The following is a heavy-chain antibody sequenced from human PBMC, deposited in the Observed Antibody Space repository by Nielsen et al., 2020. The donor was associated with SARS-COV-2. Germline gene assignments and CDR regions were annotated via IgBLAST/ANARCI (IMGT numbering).Heavy chain of an antibody. V-gene: IGHV3-30*03. J-gene: IGHJ4*02. D-gene: IGHD3-10*01. CDR2: ISNDGSNK. CDR3: ARDLRFGEEQHDY. CDR1: GFTFRSYG. Sequence: GESLKISCAASGFTFRSYGMHWVRQAPGKGLEWVAVISNDGSNKYYADSVKGRFTISRDNSKNTLYLQMNSLRAEDTAVYYCARDLRFGEEQHDYWGQGTLVTVSS.